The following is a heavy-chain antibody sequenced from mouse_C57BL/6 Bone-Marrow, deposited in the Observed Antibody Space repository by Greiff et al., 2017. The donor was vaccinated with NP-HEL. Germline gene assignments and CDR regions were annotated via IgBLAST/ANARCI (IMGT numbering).Heavy chain of an antibody. Sequence: QVQLQQPGAELVRPGTSVKLSCKASGYTFTSYWMHWVKQRPGQGLEWIGVIDPSDSYTNYNQKFKGKATLTVDTSSSTAYMQLSSLTSEDSAVYYCSRGGYGPFAYWGQGTLVTVSA. J-gene: IGHJ3*01. CDR3: SRGGYGPFAY. D-gene: IGHD1-1*01. CDR1: GYTFTSYW. V-gene: IGHV1-59*01. CDR2: IDPSDSYT.